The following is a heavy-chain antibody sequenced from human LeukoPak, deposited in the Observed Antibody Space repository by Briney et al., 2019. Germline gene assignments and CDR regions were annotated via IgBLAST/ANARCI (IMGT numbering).Heavy chain of an antibody. CDR2: INWNGGST. J-gene: IGHJ3*02. D-gene: IGHD3-3*01. V-gene: IGHV3-20*04. CDR3: ARGGPTSYYDFWSGYYKDAFDI. CDR1: GFTFSSHS. Sequence: PGGSLRLSCAASGFTFSSHSMNWVRQAPGKGLEWVSGINWNGGSTGYADSVKGRFTISRDNAKNSLYLQMNSLRAKDTALYYCARGGPTSYYDFWSGYYKDAFDIWGQGTMVTVSS.